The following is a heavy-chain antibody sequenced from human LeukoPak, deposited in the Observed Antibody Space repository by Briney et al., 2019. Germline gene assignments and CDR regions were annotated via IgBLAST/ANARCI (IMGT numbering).Heavy chain of an antibody. CDR1: GYTFTGYY. CDR2: INPNSGGT. Sequence: ASVKVSCKASGYTFTGYYMHWVRQAPGQGFEWMGWINPNSGGTNYAQKFQGRVTMTRDTSISTAYMELSRLRSDDTAVYYCARDQGYSGNWFDPWGQGTLVTVSS. V-gene: IGHV1-2*02. J-gene: IGHJ5*02. CDR3: ARDQGYSGNWFDP. D-gene: IGHD1-26*01.